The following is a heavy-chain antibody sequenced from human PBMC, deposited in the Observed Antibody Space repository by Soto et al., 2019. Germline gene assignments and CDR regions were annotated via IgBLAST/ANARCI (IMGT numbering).Heavy chain of an antibody. D-gene: IGHD2-15*01. V-gene: IGHV4-59*01. Sequence: PSETLSLTCTVSGGSIISYYWIWIRQPPGKGLEWIGYIYYSGSTNYNPSLKSRVTISVDTSKNQFSLKLSSMTAADTAVYYCARVTLYCSGGTCYRNKGWFDPWGQGTPVTVSS. CDR1: GGSIISYY. CDR2: IYYSGST. J-gene: IGHJ5*02. CDR3: ARVTLYCSGGTCYRNKGWFDP.